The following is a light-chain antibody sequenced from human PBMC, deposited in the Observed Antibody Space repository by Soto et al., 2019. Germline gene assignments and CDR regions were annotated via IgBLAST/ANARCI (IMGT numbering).Light chain of an antibody. J-gene: IGKJ3*01. Sequence: EIVLTQIPATLSASPGERVTLSCRASQSVSSNLAWYQQKPGQAPRLLIYGAYSRAAGIPARFSASGFATEFTLTISSLQSEDFAVYYCQQYETWPPRFTFGPGTKVDIK. V-gene: IGKV3-15*01. CDR1: QSVSSN. CDR3: QQYETWPPRFT. CDR2: GAY.